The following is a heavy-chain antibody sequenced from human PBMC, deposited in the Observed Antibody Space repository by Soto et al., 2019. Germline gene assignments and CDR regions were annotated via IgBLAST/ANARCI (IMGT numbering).Heavy chain of an antibody. CDR1: GGNIVNHC. J-gene: IGHJ6*02. Sequence: TVVGGNIVNHCWRRILQKKGKGLEWIGYIYYSGGTNYNPSLKSRVIISVDTSKNQFSLKLSSVTAADTAVYYCAREGALLYGGNSDYYYTMDVWGQGTTVTVSS. D-gene: IGHD4-17*01. V-gene: IGHV4-59*11. CDR2: IYYSGGT. CDR3: AREGALLYGGNSDYYYTMDV.